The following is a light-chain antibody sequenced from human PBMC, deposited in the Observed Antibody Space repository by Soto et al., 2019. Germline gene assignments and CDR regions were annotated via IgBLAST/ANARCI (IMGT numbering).Light chain of an antibody. J-gene: IGKJ1*01. CDR1: QYISKY. CDR3: QQSYSAPVT. CDR2: AAS. V-gene: IGKV1-39*01. Sequence: DIEMTQSPSSLSASVGDRVTITCRASQYISKYLNWYQQKPGKAPKLLIYAASSLQSGVPSSFSGSAFGTDFTLTISSLQPEDFATYHCQQSYSAPVTFGQGTKVDIK.